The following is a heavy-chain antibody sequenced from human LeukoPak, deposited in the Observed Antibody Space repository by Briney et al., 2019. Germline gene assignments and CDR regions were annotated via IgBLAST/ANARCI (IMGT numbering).Heavy chain of an antibody. V-gene: IGHV1-3*03. D-gene: IGHD3-22*01. CDR2: INAGNGNT. CDR3: ARKSSYYYDSCFDY. CDR1: GYTFTSYA. J-gene: IGHJ4*02. Sequence: ASVKVSCKASGYTFTSYAMHWVRQAPGQRLEWMGWINAGNGNTKYSQEFQGRVTITRDTSASTAYMELSSLRAEDMAGYYCARKSSYYYDSCFDYWGQRTLVTVSS.